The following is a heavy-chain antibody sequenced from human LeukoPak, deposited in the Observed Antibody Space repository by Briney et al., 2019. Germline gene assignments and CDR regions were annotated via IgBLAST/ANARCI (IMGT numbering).Heavy chain of an antibody. D-gene: IGHD4-17*01. CDR2: VFYNGST. V-gene: IGHV4-59*08. CDR1: GGSISDYF. Sequence: SETLSLTCTVSGGSISDYFWSWIRQPPGKGLEWVGYVFYNGSTNYNPSLKSRVTISIDTSRIRFSLKLSSVTAADTAVYYCAGYHAYGVTTPPLGYWGQGTLVTVSS. CDR3: AGYHAYGVTTPPLGY. J-gene: IGHJ4*02.